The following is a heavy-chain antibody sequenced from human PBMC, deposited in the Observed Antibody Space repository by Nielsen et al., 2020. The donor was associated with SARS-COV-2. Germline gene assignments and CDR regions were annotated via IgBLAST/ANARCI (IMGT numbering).Heavy chain of an antibody. CDR2: ISGSGGST. D-gene: IGHD6-13*01. Sequence: GESLKISCAASGFTFSSYAMSWVRQAPGKGLEWVSAISGSGGSTYYADSVKGRFTISRDNSKNTLYLQMNSLRAEDTAVYYCARAAAGTISMDYWGQGTLVTVSS. CDR1: GFTFSSYA. CDR3: ARAAAGTISMDY. V-gene: IGHV3-23*01. J-gene: IGHJ4*02.